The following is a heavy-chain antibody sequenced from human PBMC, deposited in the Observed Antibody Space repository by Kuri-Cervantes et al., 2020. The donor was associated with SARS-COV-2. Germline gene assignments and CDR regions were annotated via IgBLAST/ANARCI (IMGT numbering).Heavy chain of an antibody. V-gene: IGHV3-9*01. Sequence: GGSLRLSCAASGFTFDDYAMHWVRQAPGKGLEWVSGISWNSGSIGYADSVKGRFTISRDNAKNSLYLQMNSLRAEDTALYYCAREGREGGGMDVWGQGTTVTVSS. CDR3: AREGREGGGMDV. J-gene: IGHJ6*02. CDR2: ISWNSGSI. D-gene: IGHD3-16*01. CDR1: GFTFDDYA.